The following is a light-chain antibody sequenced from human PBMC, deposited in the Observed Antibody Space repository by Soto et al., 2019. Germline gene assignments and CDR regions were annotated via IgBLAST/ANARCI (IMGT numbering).Light chain of an antibody. CDR1: SSDVGGYKY. Sequence: QSVLTQPASVSGSPGQSIAISCTGTSSDVGGYKYVSWYQQHPGKAPKLLISEVSNRPSGVSDRLSGSKSGNTASLTISGLQAEDEADYYCSSFTSSYTFVFGSGTKVTVL. CDR3: SSFTSSYTFV. CDR2: EVS. V-gene: IGLV2-14*01. J-gene: IGLJ1*01.